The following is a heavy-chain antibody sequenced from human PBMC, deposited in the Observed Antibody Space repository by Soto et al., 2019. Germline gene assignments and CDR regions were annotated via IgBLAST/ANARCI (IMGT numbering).Heavy chain of an antibody. D-gene: IGHD3-3*01. J-gene: IGHJ4*02. CDR3: ATIRAKLNVVRFLEWFLDY. Sequence: ASVKVSCKVSGYTLTELSMHWVRQAPGKGLEWMGGFDPEDGETIYAQKFQGRVTMTEDTSTDTAYMELSSLRSEDTAVYYCATIRAKLNVVRFLEWFLDYWGQGTLVTVSS. CDR2: FDPEDGET. CDR1: GYTLTELS. V-gene: IGHV1-24*01.